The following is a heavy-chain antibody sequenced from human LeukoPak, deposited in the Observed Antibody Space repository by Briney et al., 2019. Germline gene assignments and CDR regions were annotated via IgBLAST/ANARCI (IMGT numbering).Heavy chain of an antibody. V-gene: IGHV4-39*01. CDR1: GGSISSSSYY. J-gene: IGHJ4*02. Sequence: SETLSLTCTVSGGSISSSSYYWGWIRQPPGKGLEWIGSIYYSGSTYYNPSLKSRVTISVDTSKNQFSLKLSSVTAADTAVYYCARLWFGELGRFFDYWGQGILVTVSS. CDR2: IYYSGST. CDR3: ARLWFGELGRFFDY. D-gene: IGHD3-10*01.